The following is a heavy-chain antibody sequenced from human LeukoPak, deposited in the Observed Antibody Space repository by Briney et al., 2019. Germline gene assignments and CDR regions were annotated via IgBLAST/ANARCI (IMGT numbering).Heavy chain of an antibody. CDR2: FDPEDGET. CDR3: AREVGGSGRYHYDY. Sequence: ASVKVSCKVSGNTLSELSMHWVRQAPGKGLEWMGGFDPEDGETISAQKFQGRITMTEDPSTDTTYMELSSLRSEDTAVYYCAREVGGSGRYHYDYWGQGTLVTVSS. CDR1: GNTLSELS. D-gene: IGHD3-10*01. J-gene: IGHJ4*02. V-gene: IGHV1-24*01.